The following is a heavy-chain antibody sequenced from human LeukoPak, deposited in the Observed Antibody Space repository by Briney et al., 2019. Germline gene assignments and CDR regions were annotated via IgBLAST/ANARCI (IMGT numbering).Heavy chain of an antibody. CDR2: IYYSGST. CDR3: VRRSDLTTNVDY. V-gene: IGHV4-39*01. J-gene: IGHJ4*02. D-gene: IGHD2-15*01. Sequence: SETLSLTCTVSGGSVSSSSYYWGWIRQPPGKGLEWIGNIYYSGSTYYNPSLQSRVTISVDTSKNQFSLKLSSVTAADTAVYYCVRRSDLTTNVDYWGQGTLVTVSS. CDR1: GGSVSSSSYY.